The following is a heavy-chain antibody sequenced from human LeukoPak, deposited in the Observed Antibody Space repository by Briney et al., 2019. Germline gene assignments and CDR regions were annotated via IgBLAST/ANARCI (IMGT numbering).Heavy chain of an antibody. V-gene: IGHV3-21*01. CDR3: ARGRYDSSGSYSLFDY. J-gene: IGHJ4*02. D-gene: IGHD3-22*01. CDR1: GFTFSSYA. CDR2: ITRSSIYI. Sequence: GGSLRLSCGASGFTFSSYAMSWVRQAPGKGLEWVSCITRSSIYIYYADSVKGRFTISRDNAKNSLYLQMNSLRAEDTAVYYCARGRYDSSGSYSLFDYWGQGTLVTVSS.